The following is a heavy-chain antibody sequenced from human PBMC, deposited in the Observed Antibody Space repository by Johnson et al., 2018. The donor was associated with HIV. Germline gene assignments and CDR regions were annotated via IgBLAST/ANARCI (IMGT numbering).Heavy chain of an antibody. CDR2: ISGSGGST. Sequence: VQLVESGGGVVQPERSLRLSCAASGFSFSNYAIHWVRQAPGKGLEWVSAISGSGGSTYYADSVKGRFTISRDNAKNSLYLQMNSLRAEDTALYYCARAYSYGVFDIWGQGTMVTVSS. J-gene: IGHJ3*02. V-gene: IGHV3-23*04. CDR3: ARAYSYGVFDI. CDR1: GFSFSNYA. D-gene: IGHD5-18*01.